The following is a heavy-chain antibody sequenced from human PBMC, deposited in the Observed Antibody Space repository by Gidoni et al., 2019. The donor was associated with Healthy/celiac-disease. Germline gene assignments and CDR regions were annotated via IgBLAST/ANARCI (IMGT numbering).Heavy chain of an antibody. CDR2: SYHSWSN. Sequence: QLQLQESGSGLVKLSQTLSLTCAVSGGSISSGGYSWSWLRQPPGKGLEWIGYSYHSWSNYLNPSLKSRVTISVDRSKNQFSLKLSSVTAADTAVYYCARAAVGDYYGMDVWGQGTTVTVSS. CDR3: ARAAVGDYYGMDV. CDR1: GGSISSGGYS. D-gene: IGHD1-26*01. V-gene: IGHV4-30-2*01. J-gene: IGHJ6*02.